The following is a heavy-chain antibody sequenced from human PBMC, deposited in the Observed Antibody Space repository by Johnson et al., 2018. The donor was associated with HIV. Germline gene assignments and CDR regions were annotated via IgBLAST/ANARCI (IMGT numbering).Heavy chain of an antibody. CDR2: ITWTSGSI. V-gene: IGHV3-9*01. Sequence: VQLVESGGGVVQPGGSLRLSCAASGFTFSSYAIHWVRQAPGKGLEWVSGITWTSGSIGYADSVKGRFTISRDNAKNSLYLQMNSLRAEDTAVYYCAKDVGNYWPNAFDIWGQGTTVTVSS. D-gene: IGHD3-22*01. J-gene: IGHJ3*02. CDR3: AKDVGNYWPNAFDI. CDR1: GFTFSSYA.